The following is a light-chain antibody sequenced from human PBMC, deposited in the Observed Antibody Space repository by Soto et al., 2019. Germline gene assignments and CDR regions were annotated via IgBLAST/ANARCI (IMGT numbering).Light chain of an antibody. CDR3: CSYAGSSALL. CDR1: STDVGSHDL. V-gene: IGLV2-23*01. Sequence: QSALAQPASVSGSPGQSITISCTGISTDVGSHDLVSWYKHPPGKAPKLIIYEGSKRPSGGSNRFSGSKSGNTASLTISWLQAEDEADYYCCSYAGSSALLFGGGTKLTVL. CDR2: EGS. J-gene: IGLJ2*01.